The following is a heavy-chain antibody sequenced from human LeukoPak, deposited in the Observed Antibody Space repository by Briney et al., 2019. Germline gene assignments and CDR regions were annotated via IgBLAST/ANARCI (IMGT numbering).Heavy chain of an antibody. J-gene: IGHJ2*01. CDR2: ISSSGSTI. V-gene: IGHV3-11*04. Sequence: GGSLRLSCAASGFTFSDYYMSWIRQAPGKGLEWLSYISSSGSTIYYADSVKGRFTISRDNAKNSLYLQMNSLRAEDTAVYYCARERGDGDARYFDLWGRGTLVTVSS. CDR1: GFTFSDYY. CDR3: ARERGDGDARYFDL. D-gene: IGHD4-17*01.